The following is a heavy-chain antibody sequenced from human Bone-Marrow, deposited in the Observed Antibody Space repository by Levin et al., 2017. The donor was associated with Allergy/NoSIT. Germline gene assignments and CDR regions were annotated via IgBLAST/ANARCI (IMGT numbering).Heavy chain of an antibody. D-gene: IGHD3-10*01. V-gene: IGHV5-51*01. CDR2: IYPGDSET. J-gene: IGHJ4*02. Sequence: KVSCQGSGYQFTDYWIGWVRQLPGKGLEWMGNIYPGDSETRSSPSFQGQVTISVDKSINTAYLQWDSLRASDPAMYYCARQSDELTPDDGEWVEEHYFDYWGQGTLVTVSS. CDR1: GYQFTDYW. CDR3: ARQSDELTPDDGEWVEEHYFDY.